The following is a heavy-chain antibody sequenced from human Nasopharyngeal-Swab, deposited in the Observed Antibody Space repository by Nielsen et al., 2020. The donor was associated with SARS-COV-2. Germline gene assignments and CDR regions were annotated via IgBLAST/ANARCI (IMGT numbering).Heavy chain of an antibody. CDR1: GFTFSIYT. V-gene: IGHV3-21*01. Sequence: ETLSLTCAASGFTFSIYTMNWVRQAPGKGLEWVSAISSTGDYIYHAASVKGRFTISRDNAKNSLYLQMNSLRAEDTAVYYCTRDTPAMFAYWGQGTLVTVSS. CDR2: ISSTGDYI. CDR3: TRDTPAMFAY. J-gene: IGHJ4*02.